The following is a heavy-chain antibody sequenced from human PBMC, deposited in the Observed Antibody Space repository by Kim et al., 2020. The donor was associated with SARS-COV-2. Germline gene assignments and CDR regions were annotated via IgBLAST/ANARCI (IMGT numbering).Heavy chain of an antibody. D-gene: IGHD4-17*01. J-gene: IGHJ4*02. Sequence: GSLRLXCAASGFTFSSFAMSWVRQAPGKGLEWVSFISGPGGSTDYADPVKGRFTIPRDTTKNKLYLQMNSLRAEDTALYYCAKDGRKSMVTTFDYWGQGTLVTVSS. V-gene: IGHV3-23*01. CDR2: ISGPGGST. CDR3: AKDGRKSMVTTFDY. CDR1: GFTFSSFA.